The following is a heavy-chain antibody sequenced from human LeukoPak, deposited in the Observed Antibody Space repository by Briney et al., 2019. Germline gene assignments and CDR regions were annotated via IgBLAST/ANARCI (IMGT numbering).Heavy chain of an antibody. CDR3: AREGYCSGGSCYVPFDY. D-gene: IGHD2-15*01. Sequence: GGSLRLSCAASGFTFSSYSMNWVRQAPGKGLEWVSYISSSSSTIYYADSVKGRFTISRDNAKNSLYLQTNSPRAEDTAVYYCAREGYCSGGSCYVPFDYWGQGTLVTVSS. J-gene: IGHJ4*02. V-gene: IGHV3-48*01. CDR2: ISSSSSTI. CDR1: GFTFSSYS.